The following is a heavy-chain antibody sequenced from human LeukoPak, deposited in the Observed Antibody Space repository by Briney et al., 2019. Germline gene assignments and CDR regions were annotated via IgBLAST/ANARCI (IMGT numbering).Heavy chain of an antibody. J-gene: IGHJ5*02. CDR2: IIPIFGTA. CDR1: GGTFSSYA. CDR3: ARSMTTVTSGWFDP. V-gene: IGHV1-69*05. D-gene: IGHD4-17*01. Sequence: SVKVSCKASGGTFSSYAISWVRQAPGQGLEWMGRIIPIFGTANYPQKFQGRVTITTDESTSTGYMELSSLRSEDTAVYYCARSMTTVTSGWFDPWGQGTLVTVSS.